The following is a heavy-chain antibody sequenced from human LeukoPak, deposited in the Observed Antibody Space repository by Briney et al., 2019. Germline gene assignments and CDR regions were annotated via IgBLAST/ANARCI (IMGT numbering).Heavy chain of an antibody. D-gene: IGHD3-10*01. J-gene: IGHJ4*02. V-gene: IGHV3-23*01. Sequence: GGSLRLSCAAFGFTFSSYGMSWVRQAPGKGLEWVSAISGSGGSTYYADSVKGRFTISRDNSKNTLYLQMNSLRAEDTAVYYCAKQEDIWFGELLPVDYWGQGTLVTVSS. CDR1: GFTFSSYG. CDR3: AKQEDIWFGELLPVDY. CDR2: ISGSGGST.